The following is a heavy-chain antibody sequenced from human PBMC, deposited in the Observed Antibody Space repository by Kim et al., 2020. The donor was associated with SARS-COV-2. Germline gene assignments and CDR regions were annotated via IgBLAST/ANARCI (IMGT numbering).Heavy chain of an antibody. J-gene: IGHJ3*02. CDR3: AREYILTGYWRSAFDI. V-gene: IGHV4-31*03. Sequence: SETLSLTCTVSGGSISSGGYYWSWIRQHPGKGLEWIGYIYYSGSTYDNPSLKSRVNISVDTSKNQFSLKLSSVTAADTAVYYCAREYILTGYWRSAFDIWGQGTMVTVSS. CDR1: GGSISSGGYY. CDR2: IYYSGST. D-gene: IGHD3-9*01.